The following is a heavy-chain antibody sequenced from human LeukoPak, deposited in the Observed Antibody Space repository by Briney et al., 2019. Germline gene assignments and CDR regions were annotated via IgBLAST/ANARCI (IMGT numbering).Heavy chain of an antibody. D-gene: IGHD3-16*01. CDR2: IYYSGST. Sequence: PSETLSLTCTVSGGSISSSSYYWGWIRQPPGKGLEWIGSIYYSGSTYYNPSLKSRVTISVDTSKNQFSLKLSSVTAADTAVYYCARESDGITTLGQRTLVTVSS. V-gene: IGHV4-39*02. CDR3: ARESDGITT. CDR1: GGSISSSSYY. J-gene: IGHJ5*02.